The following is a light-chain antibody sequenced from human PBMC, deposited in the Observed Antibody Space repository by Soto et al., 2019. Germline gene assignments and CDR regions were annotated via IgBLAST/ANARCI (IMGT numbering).Light chain of an antibody. CDR1: QSVSSSY. CDR3: QQYGSSGT. J-gene: IGKJ1*01. Sequence: SVLAQSPGTLSLSPGGRATLSCRASQSVSSSYLAWYQQKPGQAPRLLIYGASSRATGIPDRFSGSGSGTDFTLTISRLEPEDFAVYYCQQYGSSGTFGQGTKVDIK. CDR2: GAS. V-gene: IGKV3-20*01.